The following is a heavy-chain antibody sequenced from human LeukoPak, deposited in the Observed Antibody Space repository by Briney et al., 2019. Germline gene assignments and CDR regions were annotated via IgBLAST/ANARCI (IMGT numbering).Heavy chain of an antibody. CDR1: GGSISTYY. CDR2: IYYSGST. V-gene: IGHV4-59*01. Sequence: SETLSLTCTVSGGSISTYYGNWIRQAPGKGLEWIGYIYYSGSTNYNPSLKSRVTMSVDTSKNQFSLKLSSVTAADTAVYYCARDGSNTRGARDGYPGPSWYFDLWGRGTLVTVSS. D-gene: IGHD5-24*01. J-gene: IGHJ2*01. CDR3: ARDGSNTRGARDGYPGPSWYFDL.